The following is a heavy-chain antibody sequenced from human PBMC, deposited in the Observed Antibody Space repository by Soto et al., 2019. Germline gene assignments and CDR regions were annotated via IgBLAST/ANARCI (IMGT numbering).Heavy chain of an antibody. CDR1: GYTFTSYA. CDR2: INAGNGNT. CDR3: ARGFAGPWGWFDP. D-gene: IGHD7-27*01. J-gene: IGHJ5*02. V-gene: IGHV1-3*01. Sequence: QVQLVQSGAEVKKPGASVKVSCMASGYTFTSYAMHWVRQAPGQRLEWMGWINAGNGNTKYSQKFQGRVTITRDTSASTAYMELSSLRSEDTAVYYCARGFAGPWGWFDPWGQGTLVTVSS.